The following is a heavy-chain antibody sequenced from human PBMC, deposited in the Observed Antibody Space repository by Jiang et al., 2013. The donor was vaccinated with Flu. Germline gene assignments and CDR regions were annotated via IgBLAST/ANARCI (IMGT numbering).Heavy chain of an antibody. V-gene: IGHV3-11*01. CDR2: ISSSGSTI. J-gene: IGHJ4*02. D-gene: IGHD3-22*01. Sequence: FSDYYMSWIRQAPGKGLEWVSYISSSGSTIYYADSVKGRFTISRDNAKNSLYLQMNSLRAEDTAVYYCAREKRGSSGYMYDYWGQGTLVTVSS. CDR3: AREKRGSSGYMYDY. CDR1: FSDYY.